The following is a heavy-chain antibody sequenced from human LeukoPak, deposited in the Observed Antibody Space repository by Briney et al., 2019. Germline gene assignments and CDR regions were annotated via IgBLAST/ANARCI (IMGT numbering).Heavy chain of an antibody. Sequence: ASVKVSCQASGYTFTGYYMHWVRQAPGHGHEWMWWINPNSGGADYAQKFQGRGTMTRYKSISTAYMELSRLRSDDTAVYYCARYYGSGSYSSFDYWGQGTLVTVSS. CDR1: GYTFTGYY. V-gene: IGHV1-2*02. D-gene: IGHD3-10*01. CDR2: INPNSGGA. J-gene: IGHJ4*02. CDR3: ARYYGSGSYSSFDY.